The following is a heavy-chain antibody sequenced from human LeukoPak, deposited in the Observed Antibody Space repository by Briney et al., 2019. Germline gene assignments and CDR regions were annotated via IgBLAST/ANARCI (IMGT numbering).Heavy chain of an antibody. Sequence: GGSLRLSCAASGFTFSSYAMSWVRQAPGKGLEWASAISGSGGSTYYADSVKGRFTISRDNSKNTLYLQMNSLRAEDTAVYYCAKDKGYDSSGFDYWGQGTLVTVSS. J-gene: IGHJ4*02. V-gene: IGHV3-23*01. CDR2: ISGSGGST. CDR3: AKDKGYDSSGFDY. D-gene: IGHD3-22*01. CDR1: GFTFSSYA.